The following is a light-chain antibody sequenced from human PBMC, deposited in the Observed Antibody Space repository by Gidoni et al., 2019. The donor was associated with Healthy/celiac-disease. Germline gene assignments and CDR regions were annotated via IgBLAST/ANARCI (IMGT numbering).Light chain of an antibody. CDR3: MQALQTLWT. J-gene: IGKJ1*01. CDR2: LGS. V-gene: IGKV2-28*01. Sequence: EMVMTQSPLSLPVTPGEPASISCRSSQSLLHSNGYNYLDWYLQKPGQSPQLLIYLGSNRASGVPDRFSGSGSGTDFTLKISRVEAVDVGVYYCMQALQTLWTFGQGTKVEIK. CDR1: QSLLHSNGYNY.